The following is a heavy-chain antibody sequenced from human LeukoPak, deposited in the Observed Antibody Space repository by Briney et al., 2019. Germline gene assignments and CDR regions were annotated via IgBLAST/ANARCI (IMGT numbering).Heavy chain of an antibody. CDR2: ISSSAGAI. Sequence: GGSLRLSCAGSGFRFSDFEMSWVRQVPGQGLEWIAYISSSAGAIYHQYSVKGRFTISRDNVNNKLFLQMNNLRVDDTAVYYCVSGSGSSWQGENWYDPWGQGTLVTVSS. V-gene: IGHV3-48*03. J-gene: IGHJ5*02. CDR3: VSGSGSSWQGENWYDP. CDR1: GFRFSDFE. D-gene: IGHD6-13*01.